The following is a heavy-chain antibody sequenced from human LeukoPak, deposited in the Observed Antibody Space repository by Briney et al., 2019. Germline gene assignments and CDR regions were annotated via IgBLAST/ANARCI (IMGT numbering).Heavy chain of an antibody. D-gene: IGHD2-15*01. Sequence: ETLSLTCTVSGGSISSYYWSWVRQPPGKGLEWVSSISSSSSYIYYADSVKGRFTISRDNAKNSLYLQMNSLRAEDTAVYYCARAYCSGGSCFLYYYYYMDVWGKGTTVTISS. V-gene: IGHV3-21*01. CDR1: GGSISSYY. J-gene: IGHJ6*03. CDR3: ARAYCSGGSCFLYYYYYMDV. CDR2: ISSSSSYI.